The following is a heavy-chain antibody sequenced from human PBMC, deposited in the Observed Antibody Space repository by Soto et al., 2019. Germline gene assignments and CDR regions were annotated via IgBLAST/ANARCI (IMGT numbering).Heavy chain of an antibody. V-gene: IGHV3-21*01. Sequence: PVGSLRLSCAASGFTFSSYSMNWVRQAPGKGLEWVSSISSSSSYIYYADSVKGRFTISRDNAKNSLYLQMNSLRAEDTAVYYCARDGHSSSWYGGFDPWGQGTLVTVSS. CDR1: GFTFSSYS. J-gene: IGHJ5*02. D-gene: IGHD6-13*01. CDR3: ARDGHSSSWYGGFDP. CDR2: ISSSSSYI.